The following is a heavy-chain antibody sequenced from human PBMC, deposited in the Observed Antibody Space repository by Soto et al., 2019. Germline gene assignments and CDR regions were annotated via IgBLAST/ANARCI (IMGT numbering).Heavy chain of an antibody. CDR1: GGSISSGDYY. CDR3: AREGPVVTANAEYFQH. J-gene: IGHJ1*01. D-gene: IGHD2-21*02. CDR2: IYYSGST. V-gene: IGHV4-30-4*01. Sequence: PSETLSLTCTVSGGSISSGDYYWSWIRQPPGKGLEWIGYIYYSGSTYYNPSLKSRVTISVDTSKNQFSLKLSSVTAADTAVYYCAREGPVVTANAEYFQHWGQGTLVTVSS.